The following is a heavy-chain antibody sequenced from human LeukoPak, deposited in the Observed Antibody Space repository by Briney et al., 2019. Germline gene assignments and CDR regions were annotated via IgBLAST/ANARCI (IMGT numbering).Heavy chain of an antibody. CDR1: GYSFADYY. J-gene: IGHJ4*02. D-gene: IGHD1-1*01. V-gene: IGHV1-2*02. CDR3: ARGQLERLGKRGNSIHDY. CDR2: IRPNSGGT. Sequence: ASVKVSCKASGYSFADYYMHWVRQAPGQGLEWMGWIRPNSGGTRSAQKFQGRVTMTRDTSISTAYMELSSLRYDDTAVYYCARGQLERLGKRGNSIHDYWGQGTLVTVSS.